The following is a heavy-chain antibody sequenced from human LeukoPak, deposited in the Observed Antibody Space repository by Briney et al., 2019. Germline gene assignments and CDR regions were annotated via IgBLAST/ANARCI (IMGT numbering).Heavy chain of an antibody. CDR3: AKGSSTSCYTWFDP. J-gene: IGHJ5*02. V-gene: IGHV3-23*01. Sequence: GGSLRLSCAASGFTFSDHYIDWVRQAPGKGLEWVSAISGSGGSTYYADSVKGRFTISRDNSKNTLYLQMNSLRAEDTAVYYCAKGSSTSCYTWFDPWGQGTLVTVSS. CDR2: ISGSGGST. CDR1: GFTFSDHY. D-gene: IGHD2-2*02.